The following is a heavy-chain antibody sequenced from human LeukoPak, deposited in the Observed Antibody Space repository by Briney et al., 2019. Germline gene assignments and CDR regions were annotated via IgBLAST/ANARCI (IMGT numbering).Heavy chain of an antibody. D-gene: IGHD3-10*01. CDR2: IDHSGRT. J-gene: IGHJ3*02. Sequence: SGTLSLTCAVYGESFSGYQWSWIRQPPGKGLEWIGQIDHSGRTNYKSSLKSRVTISIDKSKNQFSLKLSSVTAADTAVYYCASRITMVRGVHSAFDIWGQGTMVTVSS. CDR1: GESFSGYQ. V-gene: IGHV4-34*01. CDR3: ASRITMVRGVHSAFDI.